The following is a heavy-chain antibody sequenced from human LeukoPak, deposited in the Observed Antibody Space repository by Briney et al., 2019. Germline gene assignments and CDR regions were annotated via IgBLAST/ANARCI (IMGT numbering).Heavy chain of an antibody. CDR3: ARGPRGGVATTSNWFDP. CDR2: IYYSGST. Sequence: SQTLSLTCTVSGGSISSGGYYWSWIRQRPGKGLEWIGYIYYSGSTYYNPSLKSRVTISVDTSKNQFSLKLSSVTAADTAVYYCARGPRGGVATTSNWFDPWGQGTLVTVSS. CDR1: GGSISSGGYY. V-gene: IGHV4-31*03. J-gene: IGHJ5*02. D-gene: IGHD5-12*01.